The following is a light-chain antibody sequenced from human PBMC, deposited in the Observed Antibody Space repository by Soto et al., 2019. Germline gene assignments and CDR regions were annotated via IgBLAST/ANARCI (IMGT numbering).Light chain of an antibody. CDR2: GTS. Sequence: EIVLTQSPGTLSLSPGERATLSCRARPSLRSSYLAWYQQKPGQAPRLLIYGTSSRATGIPDRFSGSGSGTDFTLTISRLETEDFAVYYCQYYGGSPRTFGEGTKVE. CDR1: PSLRSSY. CDR3: QYYGGSPRT. V-gene: IGKV3-20*01. J-gene: IGKJ1*01.